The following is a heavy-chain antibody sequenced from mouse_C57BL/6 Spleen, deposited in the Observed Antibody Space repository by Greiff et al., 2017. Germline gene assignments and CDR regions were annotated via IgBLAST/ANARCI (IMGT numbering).Heavy chain of an antibody. Sequence: QVQLQQPGAELVRPGSSVKLSCKASGYTFTSYWMHWVKQRPIQGLEWIGNIDPSDSETHYNQKFKDKATLIVDKSSSTAYMQLSSLTSEDSAVYYCARRRSPDYFDYWGQGTTLTVSS. CDR2: IDPSDSET. CDR1: GYTFTSYW. J-gene: IGHJ2*01. CDR3: ARRRSPDYFDY. V-gene: IGHV1-52*01.